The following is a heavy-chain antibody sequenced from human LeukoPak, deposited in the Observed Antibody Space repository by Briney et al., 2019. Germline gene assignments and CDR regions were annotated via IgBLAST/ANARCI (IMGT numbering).Heavy chain of an antibody. D-gene: IGHD1-26*01. V-gene: IGHV4-30-4*08. CDR3: ARALHTPGWPYSGSPVRLFDY. Sequence: SETLSLTCTVSGGSISSGDYYWSWIRQPPGKGLEWIRYIYYSGSTYYNPSLKSRVTISVDTSKNQFSLKLSSVTAADTAVYYCARALHTPGWPYSGSPVRLFDYWGQGTLVTVSS. CDR1: GGSISSGDYY. CDR2: IYYSGST. J-gene: IGHJ4*02.